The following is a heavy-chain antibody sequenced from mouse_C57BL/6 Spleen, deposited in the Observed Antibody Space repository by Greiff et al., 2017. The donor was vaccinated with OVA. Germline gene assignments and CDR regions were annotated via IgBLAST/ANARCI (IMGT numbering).Heavy chain of an antibody. V-gene: IGHV1-64*01. D-gene: IGHD1-1*01. Sequence: QVQLQQPGAELVKPGASVKLSCKASGYTFTSYWMHWVKQRPGQGLEWIGMIHPNSGSTNYNEKFKSKATLTVDKSSSTAYMQLSSLTSVDSAVYYCARDYYGTYFDYWGQGTTLTVSS. CDR1: GYTFTSYW. CDR3: ARDYYGTYFDY. J-gene: IGHJ2*01. CDR2: IHPNSGST.